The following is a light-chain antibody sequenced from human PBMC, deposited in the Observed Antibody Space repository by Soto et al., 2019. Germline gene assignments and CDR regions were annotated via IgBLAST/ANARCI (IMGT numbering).Light chain of an antibody. CDR3: CSNAGSNTLI. CDR2: EGS. J-gene: IGLJ2*01. V-gene: IGLV2-23*01. Sequence: QSALTQPASVSGSPGQSITISCTGTSSDVGSYNLVSWYQQHPGKAPKLMIYEGSKRPSGVSNRFSGSKSGNTASLTISGLQAEDEADYYCCSNAGSNTLIFGGGTKLTVL. CDR1: SSDVGSYNL.